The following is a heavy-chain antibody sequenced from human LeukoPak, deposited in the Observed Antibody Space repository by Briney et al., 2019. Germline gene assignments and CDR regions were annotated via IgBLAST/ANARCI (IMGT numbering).Heavy chain of an antibody. D-gene: IGHD2-15*01. CDR1: GGSISSYY. CDR3: ARGPRSCSGSDCYGWFDP. J-gene: IGHJ5*02. V-gene: IGHV4-4*07. Sequence: SETLSLTCTVSGGSISSYYWSWIRQPAGKGLEWIGRMWPSGSTNYNPSLKSRVTMSVDTSKNQFSLKLSSVTAADTAVYYCARGPRSCSGSDCYGWFDPWGQGTLSPSPQ. CDR2: MWPSGST.